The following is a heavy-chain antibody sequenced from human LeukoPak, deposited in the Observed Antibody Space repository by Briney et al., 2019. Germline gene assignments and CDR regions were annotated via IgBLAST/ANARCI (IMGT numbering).Heavy chain of an antibody. CDR3: ARDSGNIYYYMDV. D-gene: IGHD2/OR15-2a*01. Sequence: GGSLRLSCAASGFTFSSYAMHWVRQAPGKGLEWVATISYDGSNKYYADSVKGRFTISRDNSKNTPYLQMNSLRAEDTAVYYCARDSGNIYYYMDVWGKGPRSPSP. J-gene: IGHJ6*03. CDR1: GFTFSSYA. V-gene: IGHV3-30*01. CDR2: ISYDGSNK.